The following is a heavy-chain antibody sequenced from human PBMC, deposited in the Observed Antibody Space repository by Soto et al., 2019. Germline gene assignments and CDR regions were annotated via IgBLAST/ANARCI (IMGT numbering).Heavy chain of an antibody. J-gene: IGHJ3*01. CDR2: IDSSSGSI. V-gene: IGHV3-48*02. CDR1: GFTFSPYS. D-gene: IGHD6-19*01. Sequence: EEQLVESGGGLVQPGGSLRLSCAASGFTFSPYSLSWVRQAPGKGLEWVSYIDSSSGSIYYADSVKGRFTISRDNAKKSLWLQMNRLRDEDTAMYYCVRDRMWEQWLGPHDAFGVWGQGTMVTVSS. CDR3: VRDRMWEQWLGPHDAFGV.